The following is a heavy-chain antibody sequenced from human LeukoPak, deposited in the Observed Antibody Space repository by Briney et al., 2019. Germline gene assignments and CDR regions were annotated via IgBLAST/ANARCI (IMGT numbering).Heavy chain of an antibody. D-gene: IGHD3-22*01. Sequence: SETLSLTCTVSGGSISSYYWSWIRQPPGKGLEWIGYIYYSGSTNYNPSLKSRVTISVDTSKDQFSLKLSSVTAADTAVYYCAREMWDGDSSGYFARFDYWGQGTLVTVPS. CDR3: AREMWDGDSSGYFARFDY. J-gene: IGHJ4*02. CDR1: GGSISSYY. CDR2: IYYSGST. V-gene: IGHV4-59*01.